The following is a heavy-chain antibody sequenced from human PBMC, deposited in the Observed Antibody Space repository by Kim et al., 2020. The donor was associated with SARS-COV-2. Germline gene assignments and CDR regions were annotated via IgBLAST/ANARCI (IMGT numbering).Heavy chain of an antibody. D-gene: IGHD5-18*01. V-gene: IGHV3-30*18. CDR1: GFTFSSYD. J-gene: IGHJ4*02. CDR3: AEPQGYSYGLPFDY. CDR2: ISYGGSNK. Sequence: GGSLRLSCAASGFTFSSYDMHWVRQAPGKGLEWVALISYGGSNKYYADSVKGRFTISRDNSKNTLYLQMNSLRVEDTAVYYCAEPQGYSYGLPFDYWGQGTLVIVSS.